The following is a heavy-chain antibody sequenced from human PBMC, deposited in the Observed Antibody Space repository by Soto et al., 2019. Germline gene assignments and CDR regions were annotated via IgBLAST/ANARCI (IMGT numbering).Heavy chain of an antibody. CDR1: GGSFSGYY. V-gene: IGHV4-34*01. D-gene: IGHD3-10*01. J-gene: IGHJ4*02. CDR3: ERYRGSGSYYFDS. Sequence: PSETLSLTCAVYGGSFSGYYWSWIRQPPGKGLEWIGEINHSGITNYNPSLKSRVTISVETSKKQFSLRLSSVTAADTAVYYCERYRGSGSYYFDSWGQGNLVTVSS. CDR2: INHSGIT.